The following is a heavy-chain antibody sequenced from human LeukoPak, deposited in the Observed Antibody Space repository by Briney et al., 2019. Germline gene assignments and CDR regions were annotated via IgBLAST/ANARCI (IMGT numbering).Heavy chain of an antibody. Sequence: ASVKVSCKASGYAFTSYHIHWIRQAPGQGLGWMGIIIPSSGSTTYAQKFQGRVTMTRNTSISTAYMELSSLRSEDTAVYYCARDRQFVNFDYWGQGTLVTVSS. J-gene: IGHJ4*02. D-gene: IGHD2/OR15-2a*01. CDR1: GYAFTSYH. CDR3: ARDRQFVNFDY. V-gene: IGHV1-46*01. CDR2: IIPSSGST.